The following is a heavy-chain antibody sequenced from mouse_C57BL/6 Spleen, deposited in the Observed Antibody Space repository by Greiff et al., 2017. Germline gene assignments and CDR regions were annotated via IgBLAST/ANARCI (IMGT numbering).Heavy chain of an antibody. CDR2: FYPGSGSI. D-gene: IGHD1-1*01. V-gene: IGHV1-62-2*01. CDR3: ARHEEALITTVGWYFDV. CDR1: GYTFTEYT. Sequence: VKLMESGAELVKPGASVKLSCKASGYTFTEYTIHWVKQRSGQGLEWIGWFYPGSGSIKYNEKFKDKATLTADKSSSTVYMELSRLTSEDSAVYFCARHEEALITTVGWYFDVWGTGTTVTVSS. J-gene: IGHJ1*03.